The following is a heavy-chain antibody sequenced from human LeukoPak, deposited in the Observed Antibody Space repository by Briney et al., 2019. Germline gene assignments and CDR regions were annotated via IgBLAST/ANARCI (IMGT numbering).Heavy chain of an antibody. Sequence: ASLKVSCKASGYTFTSYGISWVRQAPGQGLEWMGWISAYNGSTNYAQKLQGRVTMTTDTSTSTAYMELRSLRSDDTAVYYCARGCSGGSCYMKVEFDPWGQGTLVTVSS. CDR1: GYTFTSYG. CDR3: ARGCSGGSCYMKVEFDP. V-gene: IGHV1-18*04. D-gene: IGHD2-15*01. J-gene: IGHJ5*02. CDR2: ISAYNGST.